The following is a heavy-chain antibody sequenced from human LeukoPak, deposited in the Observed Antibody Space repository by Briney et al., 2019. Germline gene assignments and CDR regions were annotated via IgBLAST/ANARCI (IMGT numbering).Heavy chain of an antibody. V-gene: IGHV4-39*01. D-gene: IGHD3-22*01. CDR2: IYYSGST. CDR1: GFTFSSYSMN. CDR3: ARLSSRRFPPTYSFDRRNYFDY. Sequence: GSLRLSCAASGFTFSSYSMNWVRQAPGKGLEWIGSIYYSGSTYYNPSLKSRVTISVDTSKNQFSLKLSSVTAADTAVYYCARLSSRRFPPTYSFDRRNYFDYWGQGTLVTVSS. J-gene: IGHJ4*02.